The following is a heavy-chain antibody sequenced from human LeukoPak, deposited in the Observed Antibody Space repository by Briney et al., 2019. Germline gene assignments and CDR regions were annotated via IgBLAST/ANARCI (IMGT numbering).Heavy chain of an antibody. CDR1: GYTFTSYG. D-gene: IGHD6-19*01. CDR3: ARVAAIYYYYYYMDV. V-gene: IGHV1-18*01. Sequence: ASVKVSCKASGYTFTSYGISWVRQAPGQGLEWMGWISAYNGNTNYAQKLQGRVTMTTDTSTSTAYMELRSLRSDDTAVYYCARVAAIYYYYYYMDVWGKGTTVTISS. CDR2: ISAYNGNT. J-gene: IGHJ6*03.